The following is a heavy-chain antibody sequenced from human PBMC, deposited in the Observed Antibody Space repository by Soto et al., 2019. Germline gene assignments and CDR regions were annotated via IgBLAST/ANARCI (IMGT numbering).Heavy chain of an antibody. J-gene: IGHJ6*02. CDR1: GFTFSSYA. CDR2: ISYDGSNK. Sequence: GGSLRLSCAASGFTFSSYAMNWDRQAPGKGLEWVAVISYDGSNKYYADSVKGRFTISRDNSKNTLYLQMNSLRAEDTAVYYCAREGRDRGEMATTIEDYYYGMDVWGQGTTVTVSS. D-gene: IGHD5-12*01. CDR3: AREGRDRGEMATTIEDYYYGMDV. V-gene: IGHV3-30-3*01.